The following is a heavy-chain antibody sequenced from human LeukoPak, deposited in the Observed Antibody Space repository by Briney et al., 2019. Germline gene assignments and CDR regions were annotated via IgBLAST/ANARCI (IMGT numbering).Heavy chain of an antibody. CDR2: ISSGGSTI. J-gene: IGHJ3*02. D-gene: IGHD1-26*01. CDR1: GFTFSYYS. V-gene: IGHV3-48*01. Sequence: GGSLRLSCAASGFTFSYYSMNWVRQAPGKGLEWASYISSGGSTIYYADSVRGRFTISRDNAKNSLYLQMNSLKAEDTAIYYCAREVGTPQAFDIWGQGTMVTVSS. CDR3: AREVGTPQAFDI.